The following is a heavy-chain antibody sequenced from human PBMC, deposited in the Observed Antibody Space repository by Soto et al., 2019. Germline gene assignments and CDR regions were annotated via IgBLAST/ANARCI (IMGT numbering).Heavy chain of an antibody. CDR2: ISGSGGST. Sequence: GVSLRLSCAASGFTFSSYAMGCVRQAPGKGLEWVSAISGSGGSTYYADSVKGRFTISRDNSKNTLYLQMNSLRAADTAVYYCARHDPWGPRDYWGQGTLVTVSP. D-gene: IGHD3-16*01. J-gene: IGHJ4*02. CDR1: GFTFSSYA. CDR3: ARHDPWGPRDY. V-gene: IGHV3-23*01.